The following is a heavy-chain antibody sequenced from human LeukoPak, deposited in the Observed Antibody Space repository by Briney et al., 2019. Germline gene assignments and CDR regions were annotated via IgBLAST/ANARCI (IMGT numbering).Heavy chain of an antibody. CDR1: GGSITKNGYY. V-gene: IGHV4-39*07. CDR2: MHYGGST. D-gene: IGHD3-16*02. J-gene: IGHJ3*02. CDR3: ARGLYDYVWGSYRTPAAFDI. Sequence: ASETLSLTCSVSGGSITKNGYYWGWIRQSPETGLEWIGSMHYGGSTYYNPSLNSRVTISVDTSKNQFSLKLSSVTAADTAVYYCARGLYDYVWGSYRTPAAFDIWGQGTMVTVSS.